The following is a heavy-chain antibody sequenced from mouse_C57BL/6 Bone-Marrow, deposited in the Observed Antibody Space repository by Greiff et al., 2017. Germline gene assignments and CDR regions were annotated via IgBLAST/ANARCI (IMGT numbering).Heavy chain of an antibody. CDR1: GYTFTSYG. D-gene: IGHD1-1*01. CDR3: AKDDNYCSSIYFDY. V-gene: IGHV1-81*01. J-gene: IGHJ2*01. Sequence: VQLLQSGAELARPGASVKLSCKASGYTFTSYGISWVKQRPGQGLEWIGEIYPRSGNTYYTEKFKGKATLTTANSASTTYMELRRLTSENSAVYVCAKDDNYCSSIYFDYWGQGTTLTVSS. CDR2: IYPRSGNT.